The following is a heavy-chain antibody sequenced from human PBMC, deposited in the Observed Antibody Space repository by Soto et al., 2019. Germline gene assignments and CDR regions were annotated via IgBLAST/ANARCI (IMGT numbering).Heavy chain of an antibody. V-gene: IGHV3-33*01. J-gene: IGHJ4*02. CDR1: GFTFSTYG. CDR3: ARWGIAAGDY. D-gene: IGHD6-13*01. CDR2: IWYDGNNK. Sequence: QVQLVESGGGVVQPGRSLRLSCAASGFTFSTYGMHWVRQAPGQGLEWVAVIWYDGNNKYYADSVKGRFTISRDNSKNTLYLQMNSLRAEDTAVYYCARWGIAAGDYWRQGTLVTVSS.